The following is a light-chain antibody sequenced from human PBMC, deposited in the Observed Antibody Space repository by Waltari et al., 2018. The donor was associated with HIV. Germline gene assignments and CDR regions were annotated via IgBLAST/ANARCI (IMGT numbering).Light chain of an antibody. CDR2: AAS. Sequence: DLQMTQSPFSLSASLGDRITITCRASQSINIYLNWYQQKPGKAPNLLIYAASTLQSGVPSRFSGNGSGTDFTLTINGLQLEDFATYYCQQSYRGLTFGPGTKVDV. V-gene: IGKV1-39*01. CDR1: QSINIY. J-gene: IGKJ3*01. CDR3: QQSYRGLT.